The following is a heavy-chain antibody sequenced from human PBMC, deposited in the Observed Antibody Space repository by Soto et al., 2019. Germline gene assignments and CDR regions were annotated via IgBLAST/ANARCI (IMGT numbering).Heavy chain of an antibody. J-gene: IGHJ4*02. D-gene: IGHD1-1*01. CDR1: VLTLSAYR. CDR2: ISDDGSTA. Sequence: LRLSSAAPVLTLSAYRKHWVRQVPGKGLTRVSRISDDGSTATYADSVKGRFVISIDNAKNSLYLEMSSLRVDDSGLYYCARGPRVSSTGTGAHWGRGTLVTVSS. V-gene: IGHV3-74*01. CDR3: ARGPRVSSTGTGAH.